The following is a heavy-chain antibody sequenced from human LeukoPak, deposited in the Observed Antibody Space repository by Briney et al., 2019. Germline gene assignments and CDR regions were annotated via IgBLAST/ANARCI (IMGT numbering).Heavy chain of an antibody. CDR3: ARDTEPYYYDSSGYYLSDGMDV. D-gene: IGHD3-22*01. V-gene: IGHV3-21*01. Sequence: GGSLRLSCAASGFTFSSYSMNWVRQAPGKGLEWVSSISSCSSYIYYADSVKGRFTISRDNAKNSLYLQMNSLRAEDTAVYYCARDTEPYYYDSSGYYLSDGMDVWGQGTTVTVSS. J-gene: IGHJ6*02. CDR1: GFTFSSYS. CDR2: ISSCSSYI.